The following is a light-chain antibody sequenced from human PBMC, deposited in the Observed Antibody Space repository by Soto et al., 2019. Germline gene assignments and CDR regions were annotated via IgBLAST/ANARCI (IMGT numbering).Light chain of an antibody. Sequence: QSVLTQPASVSGSPGQSITISCSGTSTDVGNYDLVSWYQQYPGKAPKLMIYEGSKRPSGVSNRFSGSKSGNTASLTISGLQAEDEADYYCCSYAGSRTYVFGGGTKLTV. CDR1: STDVGNYDL. CDR2: EGS. V-gene: IGLV2-23*01. J-gene: IGLJ1*01. CDR3: CSYAGSRTYV.